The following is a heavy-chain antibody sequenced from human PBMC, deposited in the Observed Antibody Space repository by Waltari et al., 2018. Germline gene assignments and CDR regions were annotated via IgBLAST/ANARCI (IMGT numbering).Heavy chain of an antibody. Sequence: EVQLVESGGGLFQPGGSLRLSCSVSVFFFSGSWWRWVRQAPGRGLEWVANIKKEGSETFYADSVKGRFTISRDNPKNSLYLQMNTLRPEDTAVYYWARGAGPGRRNDAFDIWGPGTVVTVSS. D-gene: IGHD2-8*02. V-gene: IGHV3-7*03. J-gene: IGHJ3*02. CDR1: VFFFSGSW. CDR2: IKKEGSET. CDR3: ARGAGPGRRNDAFDI.